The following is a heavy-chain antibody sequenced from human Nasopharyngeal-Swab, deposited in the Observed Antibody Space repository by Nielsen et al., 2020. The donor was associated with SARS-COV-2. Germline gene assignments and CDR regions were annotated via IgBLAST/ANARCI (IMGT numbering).Heavy chain of an antibody. CDR2: INHSGST. D-gene: IGHD3-10*01. Sequence: RQAPGKGLEWIGEINHSGSTNYNPSLKSRVTISVDTSKNQFSLKLSSVTAADTAVYYCASSPLWFGEPEHGMDVWGQGTLVTVSS. V-gene: IGHV4-34*01. J-gene: IGHJ6*02. CDR3: ASSPLWFGEPEHGMDV.